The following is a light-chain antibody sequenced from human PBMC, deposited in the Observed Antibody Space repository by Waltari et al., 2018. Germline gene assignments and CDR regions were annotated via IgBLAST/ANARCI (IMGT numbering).Light chain of an antibody. CDR2: GAS. CDR3: QQYNNWSRVT. J-gene: IGKJ4*01. V-gene: IGKV3-15*01. Sequence: ETVMTQSPATLSVSPGERATLPCSASQSVSSNLAWYQQKPGHAPRLLIYGASTRATGIPARFSGSGSGTEFTLTISSLQSEDFAVYYCQQYNNWSRVTFGGGTKVEIK. CDR1: QSVSSN.